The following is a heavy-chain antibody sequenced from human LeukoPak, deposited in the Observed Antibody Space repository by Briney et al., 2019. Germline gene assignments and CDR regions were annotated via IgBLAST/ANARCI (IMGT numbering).Heavy chain of an antibody. D-gene: IGHD3-3*01. CDR2: IYSGGTT. J-gene: IGHJ4*02. V-gene: IGHV3-53*01. CDR3: ASLEGGPSDGR. CDR1: GFPVRSRY. Sequence: GGSLRLSCEVSGFPVRSRYMTWVRQPPGKGLECVAVIYSGGTTYNIDSVKGRFTISRDISKSTMYLEMNNLRVEDTAMYYCASLEGGPSDGRWGQGTLVTVSS.